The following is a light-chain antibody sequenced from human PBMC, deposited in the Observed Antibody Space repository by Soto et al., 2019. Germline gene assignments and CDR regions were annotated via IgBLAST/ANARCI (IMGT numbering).Light chain of an antibody. V-gene: IGKV1-39*01. CDR1: QSISSN. J-gene: IGKJ1*01. Sequence: DIQMTQSPSSLSASVGDRVTITCRASQSISSNLNWYQQKPGKAPKLLIYAASNLQSGVPLTFSGSGSGTDFTLTISSLQPEDFATYYCQQSHSIPWTFGQGTKVDIK. CDR2: AAS. CDR3: QQSHSIPWT.